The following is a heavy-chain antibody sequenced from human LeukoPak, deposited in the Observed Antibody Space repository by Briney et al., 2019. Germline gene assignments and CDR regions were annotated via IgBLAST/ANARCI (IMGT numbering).Heavy chain of an antibody. J-gene: IGHJ3*02. V-gene: IGHV6-1*01. CDR3: ARGHYDSSGYPQGAFDI. CDR2: TYYRSKWYN. Sequence: SQTLSLTCAISGDSVSINSAAWNWIRQSPSRGLEWLGRTYYRSKWYNDYAVSVKSRITINPDTSKNQFSLQLNSVTPEDTAVYYCARGHYDSSGYPQGAFDIWGQGTMVTVSS. D-gene: IGHD3-22*01. CDR1: GDSVSINSAA.